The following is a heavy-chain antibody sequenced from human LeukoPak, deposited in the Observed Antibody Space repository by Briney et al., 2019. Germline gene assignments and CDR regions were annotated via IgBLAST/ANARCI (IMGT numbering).Heavy chain of an antibody. CDR2: IIPIFGTA. J-gene: IGHJ4*02. Sequence: SVKVSCKASGGTFSSYAISWVRQAPGQGLEWMGGIIPIFGTANYAQKFQGRVTITADESTSTAYMELSSLRSEDTAVYYCARDATPDYGGNSVYWGQGTLVTVSS. CDR3: ARDATPDYGGNSVY. D-gene: IGHD4-23*01. CDR1: GGTFSSYA. V-gene: IGHV1-69*13.